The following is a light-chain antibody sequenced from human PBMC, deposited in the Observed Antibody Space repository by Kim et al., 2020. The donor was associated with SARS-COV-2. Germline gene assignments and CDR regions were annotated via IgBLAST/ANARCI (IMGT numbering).Light chain of an antibody. Sequence: ASVGDRVTITCQTSQDISNYLNGYQQKPGKAPNLLIYDASILQTGVPSRFIGSKSGTHFTFTISSLQPEDIATYYCQQYDNLPLTFGGGTKVDIK. CDR1: QDISNY. CDR2: DAS. V-gene: IGKV1-33*01. J-gene: IGKJ4*01. CDR3: QQYDNLPLT.